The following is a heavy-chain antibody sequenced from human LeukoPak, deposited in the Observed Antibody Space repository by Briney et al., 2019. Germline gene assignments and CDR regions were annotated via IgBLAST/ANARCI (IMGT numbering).Heavy chain of an antibody. J-gene: IGHJ4*02. CDR2: ISGSGSNT. V-gene: IGHV3-23*01. CDR1: GFTFSSYA. Sequence: GGSLRLSCAASGFTFSSYAMTWFRQAPGKGLEWVSSISGSGSNTYYADSVKSRFTVSRDTSKNSLYLQMNSLRAEDTAIYYCAKEHDFWSGYSTYYFDYWGQGTLVTVSS. CDR3: AKEHDFWSGYSTYYFDY. D-gene: IGHD3-3*01.